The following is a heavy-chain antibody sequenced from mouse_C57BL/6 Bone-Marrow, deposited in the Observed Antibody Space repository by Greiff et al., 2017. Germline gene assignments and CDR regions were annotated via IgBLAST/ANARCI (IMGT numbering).Heavy chain of an antibody. V-gene: IGHV1-9*01. CDR1: GYTFTGYW. Sequence: QVQLQQSGPELVKPGASVKLSCKATGYTFTGYWIEWVKQRPGHGLEWIGEILPGSGSTNYNEKFKSKATLTVDTSSSTAYMQLSSLTSEDSAVYYCARWDYSNYDWFAYWGQGTLVTVSA. J-gene: IGHJ3*01. CDR2: ILPGSGST. CDR3: ARWDYSNYDWFAY. D-gene: IGHD2-5*01.